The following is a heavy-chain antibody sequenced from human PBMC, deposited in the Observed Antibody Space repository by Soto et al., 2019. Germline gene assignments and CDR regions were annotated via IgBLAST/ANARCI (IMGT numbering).Heavy chain of an antibody. CDR1: GFAFSGFY. CDR3: ARNRCIGGGCFPYYFDT. D-gene: IGHD2-15*01. V-gene: IGHV3-11*01. CDR2: ISSNGASM. J-gene: IGHJ4*02. Sequence: QVQLVESGGGLVKPGESQRLSCAASGFAFSGFYMSWIRQTPGKGLEWISYISSNGASMYYADSVKGRFTISRDNAENSLYLQMNSLRPEDTVFYYCARNRCIGGGCFPYYFDTWGQGVLVCVSS.